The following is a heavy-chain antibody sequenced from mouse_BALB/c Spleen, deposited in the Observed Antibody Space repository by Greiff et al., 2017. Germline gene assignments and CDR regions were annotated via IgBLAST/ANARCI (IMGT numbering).Heavy chain of an antibody. D-gene: IGHD2-10*02. Sequence: EVNVVESGGGLVKLGGSLKLSCAASGFTFSSYYMSWVRQTPEKRLELVAAINSNGGSTYYPDTVKGRFTISRDNAKNTLYLQMSSLKSEDTALYYCARHEVSKGNYFDYWGQGTTLTVSS. V-gene: IGHV5-6-2*01. CDR2: INSNGGST. CDR1: GFTFSSYY. J-gene: IGHJ2*01. CDR3: ARHEVSKGNYFDY.